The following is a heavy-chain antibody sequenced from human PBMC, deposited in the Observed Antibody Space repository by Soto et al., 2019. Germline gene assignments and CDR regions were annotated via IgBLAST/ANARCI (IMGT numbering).Heavy chain of an antibody. J-gene: IGHJ4*02. CDR3: ARHMDSYGPLFDY. CDR2: IDPSDSYT. V-gene: IGHV5-10-1*01. D-gene: IGHD5-18*01. Sequence: GESLKISCKGSGYSFTSYWISWVRQMPGKGLEWMGRIDPSDSYTNYSPSFQGHATISADKSISTAYLQWSSLKASDTAMYYCARHMDSYGPLFDYWGQGTLATVSS. CDR1: GYSFTSYW.